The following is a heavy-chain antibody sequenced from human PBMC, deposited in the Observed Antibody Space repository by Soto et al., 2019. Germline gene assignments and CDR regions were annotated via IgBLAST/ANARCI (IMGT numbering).Heavy chain of an antibody. CDR2: ISAYNGNT. D-gene: IGHD3-10*01. V-gene: IGHV1-18*01. J-gene: IGHJ3*02. CDR3: ARSVLLWVGDAPDAFES. Sequence: ADSVQVSCKASGYTFTSYGISWVRQAPGQGLEWMGWISAYNGNTNYAQKLQGRVTMTTDTSTSTAYMELRSLRSDDTAVYYCARSVLLWVGDAPDAFESWGQGKMVSVSS. CDR1: GYTFTSYG.